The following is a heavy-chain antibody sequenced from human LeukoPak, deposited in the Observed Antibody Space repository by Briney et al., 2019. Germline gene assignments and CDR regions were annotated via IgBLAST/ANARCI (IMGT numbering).Heavy chain of an antibody. CDR1: GGSISSSSYY. J-gene: IGHJ4*02. Sequence: SETLSLTCTVSGGSISSSSYYWGWIRQPPGKGLEWIGSIYYSGSTYYNPSLKSRVTISVDTSKNQFSLKLSSVTAADTAVYYCARHSGDGGFKYWGQGTLVTVSS. CDR3: ARHSGDGGFKY. V-gene: IGHV4-39*01. D-gene: IGHD7-27*01. CDR2: IYYSGST.